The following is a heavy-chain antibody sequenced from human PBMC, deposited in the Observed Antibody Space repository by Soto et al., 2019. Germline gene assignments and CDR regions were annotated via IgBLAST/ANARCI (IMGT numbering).Heavy chain of an antibody. D-gene: IGHD3-16*01. CDR3: GRGGGNFDQ. Sequence: EVQLVESGGGLVQPGGSLRLACAVSGFTLSKYWMSWVRQAPGKGLEWVANVKEDGSDKYYVDSVKGRFTISRDNAKNSLYLQMNSLRAEDTAVYYCGRGGGNFDQWGQGTLVTVSS. V-gene: IGHV3-7*04. CDR2: VKEDGSDK. J-gene: IGHJ4*02. CDR1: GFTLSKYW.